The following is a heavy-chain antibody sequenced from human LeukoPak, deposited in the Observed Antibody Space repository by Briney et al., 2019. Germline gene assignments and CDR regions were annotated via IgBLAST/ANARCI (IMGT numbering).Heavy chain of an antibody. J-gene: IGHJ4*02. D-gene: IGHD3-10*01. V-gene: IGHV4-34*01. CDR1: GGSFSGYY. Sequence: PSETLSLTCAVYGGSFSGYYWSWIRQPPGKGLEWIGEINHSGSTNYNPSLKSRVTISVDTSKNQFSLKLSSVTAADTAVYYCARGPGGSGSDYWGQGTLVTVSS. CDR2: INHSGST. CDR3: ARGPGGSGSDY.